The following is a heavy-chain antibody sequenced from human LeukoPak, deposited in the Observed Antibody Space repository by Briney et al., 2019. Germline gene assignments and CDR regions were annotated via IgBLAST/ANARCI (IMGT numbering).Heavy chain of an antibody. CDR3: AREEMATTDIDY. CDR1: GGSFSGYY. J-gene: IGHJ4*02. CDR2: IYYSGST. Sequence: SETLSLTCAVYGGSFSGYYWSWIRQPPGKGLEWIGYIYYSGSTYYNPSLKSRVTISVDTSKNQFSLKLSSVTAADTAVYYCAREEMATTDIDYWGQGTLVTVSS. D-gene: IGHD5-24*01. V-gene: IGHV4-30-4*01.